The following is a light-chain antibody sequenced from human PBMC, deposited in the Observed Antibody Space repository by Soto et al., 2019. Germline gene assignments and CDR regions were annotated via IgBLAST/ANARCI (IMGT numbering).Light chain of an antibody. CDR3: QQSYTTPWT. J-gene: IGKJ1*01. CDR2: AAS. CDR1: ETINNY. Sequence: DIRMTQSPSSLSVSVGDGVTITCRASETINNYLNWYQQKPGRAPKLLIHAASTLQSGVPSRCSGSGSGTDFTLTISSLQPEDFATYSCQQSYTTPWTFGLGTRVEI. V-gene: IGKV1-39*01.